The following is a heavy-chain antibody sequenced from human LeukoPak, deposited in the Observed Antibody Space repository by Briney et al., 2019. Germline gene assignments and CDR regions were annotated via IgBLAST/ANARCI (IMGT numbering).Heavy chain of an antibody. J-gene: IGHJ3*02. CDR2: IYYSGST. CDR1: GGSISSSSYY. D-gene: IGHD3-3*01. V-gene: IGHV4-39*01. Sequence: SETLSLTCTVSGGSISSSSYYWGWIRQPPGKGLEWIGSIYYSGSTYYNPSLKSRVTISVDTSKNQFSLKLSSVTAADTAVYYCAGSGRGDDAFDIWGQGTMVTVSS. CDR3: AGSGRGDDAFDI.